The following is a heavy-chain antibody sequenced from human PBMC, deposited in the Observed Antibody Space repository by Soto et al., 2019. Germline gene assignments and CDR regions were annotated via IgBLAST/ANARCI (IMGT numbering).Heavy chain of an antibody. CDR1: GSTFRNYT. V-gene: IGHV3-23*01. CDR3: ARDGYCSSTNCYTGAFDI. CDR2: ISASGHQT. Sequence: EVQLLESGGGFVQPGGSLRLSCADSGSTFRNYTMSWVRQAPGKGLEWVSGISASGHQTHYVDSVKGRLTISRDNSKKTLNLQMNSLRAEDTALYYCARDGYCSSTNCYTGAFDIWGQGTMVTVSS. J-gene: IGHJ3*02. D-gene: IGHD2-2*02.